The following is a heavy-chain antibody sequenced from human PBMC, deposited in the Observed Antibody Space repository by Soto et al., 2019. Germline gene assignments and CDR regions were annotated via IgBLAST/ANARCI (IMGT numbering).Heavy chain of an antibody. CDR1: GFTFSSYS. J-gene: IGHJ4*01. Sequence: GGSLRLSCAASGFTFSSYSMNWVRQAPGKGLEWVSSISSSSSYIYYADSVKGRFTISRDNAKNSLYLQMNSLRAEDTAVYYCARVKLVAVASLFSYYFDSWGQGTLVTVSS. CDR3: ARVKLVAVASLFSYYFDS. D-gene: IGHD2-8*02. CDR2: ISSSSSYI. V-gene: IGHV3-21*01.